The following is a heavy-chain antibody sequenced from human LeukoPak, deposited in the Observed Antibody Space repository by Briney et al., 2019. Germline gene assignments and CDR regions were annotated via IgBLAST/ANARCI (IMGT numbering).Heavy chain of an antibody. CDR2: IKEDGSEK. Sequence: PGGSLRLSCAASGFSFSRYWMSWVRQAPGKGLEYIANIKEDGSEKYYVDSVKGRFIISRDNARNSLFLQMNSLRVEDTAVYYCARDSSAEMGQQLANWGQGTLVIVSS. V-gene: IGHV3-7*01. CDR3: ARDSSAEMGQQLAN. D-gene: IGHD6-13*01. CDR1: GFSFSRYW. J-gene: IGHJ4*02.